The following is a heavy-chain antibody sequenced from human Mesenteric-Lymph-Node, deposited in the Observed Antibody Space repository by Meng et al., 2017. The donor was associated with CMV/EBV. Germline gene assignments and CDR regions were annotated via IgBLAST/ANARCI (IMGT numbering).Heavy chain of an antibody. CDR3: ARDNVNPEGFDP. D-gene: IGHD2/OR15-2a*01. CDR1: GYTFTDFY. J-gene: IGHJ5*02. CDR2: INPNSGVS. V-gene: IGHV1-2*06. Sequence: QVQLVQSRAEGGNPGASGMVSCKASGYTFTDFYIHWVRQAPGQGLEWMGRINPNSGVSNSAQNFQGRVTMTRDTSISTAYMELGRLTSDDTAVYYCARDNVNPEGFDPWGQGTLVTVSS.